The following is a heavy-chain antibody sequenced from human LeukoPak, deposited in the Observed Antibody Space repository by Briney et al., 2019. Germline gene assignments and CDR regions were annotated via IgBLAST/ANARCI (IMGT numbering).Heavy chain of an antibody. Sequence: GESLNISCKGPGYSFTSYWIGWGRPMPGKGLEWMGIIYPGDSDTRYSPSFQGQVTISADKSISTAYLQWSSLKASDTAMYYCARRPTYSFDYWGQGTLVTVSS. D-gene: IGHD1-1*01. V-gene: IGHV5-51*01. J-gene: IGHJ4*02. CDR3: ARRPTYSFDY. CDR2: IYPGDSDT. CDR1: GYSFTSYW.